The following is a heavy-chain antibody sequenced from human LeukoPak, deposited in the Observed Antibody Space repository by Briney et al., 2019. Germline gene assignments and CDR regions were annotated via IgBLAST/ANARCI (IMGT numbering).Heavy chain of an antibody. D-gene: IGHD4-17*01. J-gene: IGHJ4*02. CDR3: AIGLYGGPFDY. V-gene: IGHV3-23*01. Sequence: GASLRLSCAAPGFTFSNYAMTWVRQAPGKGLEWVSAISGSGTNTYYADSVKGRFTISRDNSKNTLYLQMNSLRAEDTAVYYCAIGLYGGPFDYWGQGTLVTVSS. CDR1: GFTFSNYA. CDR2: ISGSGTNT.